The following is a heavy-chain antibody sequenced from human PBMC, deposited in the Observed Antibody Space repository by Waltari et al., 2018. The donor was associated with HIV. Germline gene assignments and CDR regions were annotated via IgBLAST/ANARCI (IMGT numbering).Heavy chain of an antibody. Sequence: QDQLVESGGGVVQPGRSLRLSCAASGFPFSRYAMPWVRQAPGKGLGWVAVISFDGSSAYYADSVKGRFTISKDNPKNTLYLQMKSLITEDTAVYFCARDSLYSDSSGYYFRPFDMWGQGTMVTVSS. V-gene: IGHV3-30-3*01. CDR2: ISFDGSSA. D-gene: IGHD3-22*01. CDR3: ARDSLYSDSSGYYFRPFDM. J-gene: IGHJ3*02. CDR1: GFPFSRYA.